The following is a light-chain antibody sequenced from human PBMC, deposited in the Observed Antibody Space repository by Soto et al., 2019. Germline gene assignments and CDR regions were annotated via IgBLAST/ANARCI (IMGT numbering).Light chain of an antibody. J-gene: IGKJ4*01. CDR1: QTIGSTY. CDR3: QQYASSPLLT. Sequence: EVALTQSPATLSVSPGETATLSCRASQTIGSTYLAWYQQKPGQAPRLLIFGTSRRATGIPDRFSGSGSGTDFTLSISRLEPEDFAVYYCQQYASSPLLTFGGGTKVDIK. CDR2: GTS. V-gene: IGKV3-20*01.